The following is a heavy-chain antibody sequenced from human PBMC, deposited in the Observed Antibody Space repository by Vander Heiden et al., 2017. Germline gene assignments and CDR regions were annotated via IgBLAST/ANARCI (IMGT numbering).Heavy chain of an antibody. Sequence: QVQLVESGGGVVQPGRSLRLSCAASGFTFSSYAMHWVRQAPGKGLEGVAVISYDGSNKYYADSVKGRFTISRDNSKNTLYLQMNSLRAEDTAVYYCARVVFEYSSSSGLGYWGQGTLVTVSS. V-gene: IGHV3-30*04. CDR1: GFTFSSYA. J-gene: IGHJ4*02. CDR2: ISYDGSNK. CDR3: ARVVFEYSSSSGLGY. D-gene: IGHD6-6*01.